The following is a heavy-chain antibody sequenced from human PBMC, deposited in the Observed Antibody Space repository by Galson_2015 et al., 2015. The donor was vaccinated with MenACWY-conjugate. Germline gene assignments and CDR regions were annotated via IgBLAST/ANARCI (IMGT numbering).Heavy chain of an antibody. CDR3: AKGGLWYFDL. CDR1: GFTFSSYA. D-gene: IGHD3-16*01. J-gene: IGHJ2*01. CDR2: ISGSGGRT. Sequence: SLRLSCAASGFTFSSYAMSWVRQAPGKGLEWVSAISGSGGRTYYADSVKGRFTISRDNSKNTLYLLMNSLRAEDTAVYYCAKGGLWYFDLWGRGTLVTVSS. V-gene: IGHV3-23*01.